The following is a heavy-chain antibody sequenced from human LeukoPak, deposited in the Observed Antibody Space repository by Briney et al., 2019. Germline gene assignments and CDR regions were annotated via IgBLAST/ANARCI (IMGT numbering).Heavy chain of an antibody. J-gene: IGHJ4*02. CDR2: ISRSGGST. V-gene: IGHV3-23*01. CDR1: GFTFSSYA. D-gene: IGHD3-3*01. CDR3: AKDDYDFWSGPTYYFDY. Sequence: GGSLRLSCAASGFTFSSYAMSWVRQAPGKGLEWVSAISRSGGSTYYADSVKGRFTTSRDNSKNTLYLQMNSLRAEDTAVYYCAKDDYDFWSGPTYYFDYWGQGTLVTVSS.